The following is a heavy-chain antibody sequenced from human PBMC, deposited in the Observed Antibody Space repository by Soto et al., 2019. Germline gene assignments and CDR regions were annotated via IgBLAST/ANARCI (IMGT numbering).Heavy chain of an antibody. Sequence: PGGSLRLSCAVSGFNFGVFGMHWVRQAPGKGLEWLSVLSYEGSEEYYADSVRGRFTISRDNSKNTLFLQMDSLRVDDTGVYYCALTRRSSLLEVAGPGFEYWVQGTLVTVSS. CDR2: LSYEGSEE. D-gene: IGHD6-19*01. V-gene: IGHV3-30*03. J-gene: IGHJ4*02. CDR1: GFNFGVFG. CDR3: ALTRRSSLLEVAGPGFEY.